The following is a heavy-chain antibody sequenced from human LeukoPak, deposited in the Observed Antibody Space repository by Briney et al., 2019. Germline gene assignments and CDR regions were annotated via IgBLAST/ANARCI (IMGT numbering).Heavy chain of an antibody. D-gene: IGHD6-19*01. J-gene: IGHJ4*02. CDR1: GFTFSNYA. Sequence: GGSLRLSCAASGFTFSNYAMSWARQAPGKGLGWVSGISVSGGSRYYADSVKGRFTISRDNSKNTLYLQMNSLRAEDTAVYYCAKDGQYSTGWYFDYWGQGTLVTVSS. V-gene: IGHV3-23*01. CDR3: AKDGQYSTGWYFDY. CDR2: ISVSGGSR.